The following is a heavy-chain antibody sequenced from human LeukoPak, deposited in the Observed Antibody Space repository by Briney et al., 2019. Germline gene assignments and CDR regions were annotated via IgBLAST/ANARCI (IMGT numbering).Heavy chain of an antibody. J-gene: IGHJ6*02. CDR3: ARADEDGDYGMDV. V-gene: IGHV3-11*01. Sequence: GGSLRLSCAASGFTFSDYYMSWIRQAPGKGLEWVSYISTSGRTIYYVDSLKGRFTISRDNAKNSLYLQMNSLRAEDTAVYYCARADEDGDYGMDVWGQGTTVTVSS. CDR2: ISTSGRTI. CDR1: GFTFSDYY. D-gene: IGHD4-17*01.